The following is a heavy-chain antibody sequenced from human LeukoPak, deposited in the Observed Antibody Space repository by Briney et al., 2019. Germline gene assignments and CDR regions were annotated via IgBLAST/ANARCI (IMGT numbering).Heavy chain of an antibody. Sequence: SETLSLTCAVYGGSFSGYYWSWIRQPPGKGLEWIGEINHSGSTNYNPSLKSRVTISVDTSKNQFSLKLSSVTAADTAVYYCARGVRFLEWLLYRTGGYYFDYWGQGTLVTVSS. CDR2: INHSGST. V-gene: IGHV4-34*01. D-gene: IGHD3-3*01. J-gene: IGHJ4*02. CDR3: ARGVRFLEWLLYRTGGYYFDY. CDR1: GGSFSGYY.